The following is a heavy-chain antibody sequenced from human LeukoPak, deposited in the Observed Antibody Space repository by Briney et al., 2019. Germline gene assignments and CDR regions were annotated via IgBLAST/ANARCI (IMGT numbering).Heavy chain of an antibody. V-gene: IGHV1-46*01. CDR2: INPSGGST. CDR3: ASVTWELLSGDY. CDR1: GYTFTSYY. J-gene: IGHJ4*02. Sequence: GASVKVSCKASGYTFTSYYMHWVRQAPGQGLEWMGIINPSGGSTSYAQKFQGRVTMTRDTSTSTVYMELSSLRSEDTAVYYCASVTWELLSGDYWGQGTLVTVSS. D-gene: IGHD1-26*01.